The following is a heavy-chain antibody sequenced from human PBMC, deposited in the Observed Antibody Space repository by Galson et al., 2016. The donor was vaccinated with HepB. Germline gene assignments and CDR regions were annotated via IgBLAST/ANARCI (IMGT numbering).Heavy chain of an antibody. J-gene: IGHJ4*02. CDR1: GGSISSFY. V-gene: IGHV4-59*01. D-gene: IGHD4-17*01. CDR3: ARGSVTTIAY. CDR2: IYYSGST. Sequence: SETLSLTCTVSGGSISSFYWSWIRQPPGKGLEWIGYIYYSGSTNYNPSLKSRVTISVDTSKNQFSLKLSSVTAADTAVYYCARGSVTTIAYWGQGTLVTVSS.